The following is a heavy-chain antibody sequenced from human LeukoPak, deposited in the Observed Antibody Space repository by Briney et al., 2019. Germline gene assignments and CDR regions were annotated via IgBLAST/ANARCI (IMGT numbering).Heavy chain of an antibody. D-gene: IGHD3-22*01. CDR2: IYYSGST. J-gene: IGHJ4*02. CDR1: GGSISSSSYY. V-gene: IGHV4-39*07. Sequence: SETLSLTCTVSGGSISSSSYYWGWIRQPPGKGLEWIGSIYYSGSTYYNPSLKSRVTISVDTSKNQFSLKLSSVTAADTAVYYCARALRANYYDSCYFDYWGQGTLVTVSS. CDR3: ARALRANYYDSCYFDY.